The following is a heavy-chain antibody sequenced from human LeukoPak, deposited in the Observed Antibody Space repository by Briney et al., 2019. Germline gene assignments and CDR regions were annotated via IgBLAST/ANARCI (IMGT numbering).Heavy chain of an antibody. CDR2: ISSSSYI. D-gene: IGHD1/OR15-1a*01. CDR3: AREGLEQSFDY. V-gene: IGHV3-21*01. J-gene: IGHJ4*02. CDR1: GFTFSSYS. Sequence: PGGSLRLSCAASGFTFSSYSMNWVRQAPGKGLEWVSSISSSSYIYYADSVKGRFTISRDNAKNSLYLQMNSLRAEDTAVYYCAREGLEQSFDYWGQGTLVTVSS.